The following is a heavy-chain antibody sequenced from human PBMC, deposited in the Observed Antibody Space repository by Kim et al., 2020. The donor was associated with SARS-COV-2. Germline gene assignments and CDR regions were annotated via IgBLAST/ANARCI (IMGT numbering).Heavy chain of an antibody. CDR1: GDSINSNSNY. D-gene: IGHD2-15*01. CDR2: IYYSGST. Sequence: SETLSLTCTVSGDSINSNSNYWGWIRQPPGQGLEWIGSIYYSGSTYYNPSLTSRVTISVDTSKNQFSLRLSSVTAADTAVYYCARRMGCSGGNCYSGHVWFDPWGQGTLVTVSS. J-gene: IGHJ5*02. V-gene: IGHV4-39*01. CDR3: ARRMGCSGGNCYSGHVWFDP.